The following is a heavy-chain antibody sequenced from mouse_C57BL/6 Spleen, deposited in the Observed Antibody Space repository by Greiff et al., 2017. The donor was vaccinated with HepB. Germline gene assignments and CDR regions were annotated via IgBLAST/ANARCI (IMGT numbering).Heavy chain of an antibody. V-gene: IGHV5-6*01. Sequence: EVMLVESGGDLVKPGGSLKLSCAASGFTFSSYGMSWVRQTPDKRLEWVATISSGGSYTYYPDSVKGRFTISRDNAKNTLYLQMSSLKSEDTAMYYCARQDYGSSWFDYWGQGTTLTVSS. CDR3: ARQDYGSSWFDY. D-gene: IGHD1-1*01. CDR2: ISSGGSYT. J-gene: IGHJ2*01. CDR1: GFTFSSYG.